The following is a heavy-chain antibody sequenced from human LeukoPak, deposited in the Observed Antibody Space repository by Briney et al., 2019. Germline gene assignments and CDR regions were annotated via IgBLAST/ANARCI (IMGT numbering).Heavy chain of an antibody. J-gene: IGHJ5*02. Sequence: SETLSLTCTVSGYSISSGYYWGWIRQPPGKGLGWIWSIYHSGSTYYNPSVKSRVTISGDTSKNQFSLKLSSVTAADTAVYYCARDQVRPYANDWFDRGGQATLVTVSS. V-gene: IGHV4-38-2*02. CDR2: IYHSGST. CDR3: ARDQVRPYANDWFDR. CDR1: GYSISSGYY. D-gene: IGHD1-1*01.